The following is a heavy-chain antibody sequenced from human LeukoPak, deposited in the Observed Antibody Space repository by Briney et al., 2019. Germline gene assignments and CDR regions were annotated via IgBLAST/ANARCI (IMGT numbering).Heavy chain of an antibody. D-gene: IGHD6-13*01. Sequence: GGSLTLSCAASGFTITRYWMHWVRQPPGKGLVWVSRINPEGSGTGYADSVKGRFTISRDNAKNTLYLQMNSLRAEDTAVYYCARGASVAAAGASPWGRGTLVTVSS. CDR3: ARGASVAAAGASP. V-gene: IGHV3-74*01. CDR1: GFTITRYW. CDR2: INPEGSGT. J-gene: IGHJ1*01.